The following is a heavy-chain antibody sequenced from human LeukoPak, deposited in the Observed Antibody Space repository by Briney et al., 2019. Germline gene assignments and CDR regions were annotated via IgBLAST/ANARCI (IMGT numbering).Heavy chain of an antibody. CDR1: GYTFTSYD. D-gene: IGHD6-13*01. CDR2: MNPNSGNT. Sequence: ASVKVSCKASGYTFTSYDINWVRQATGQGLEWMGRMNPNSGNTGYAQKFQGRVTMTRNTSISTAYMELSSLRSEDTAVYYCARGPNSSWYYYYYYYGMDVWGQGTTVTVSS. J-gene: IGHJ6*02. CDR3: ARGPNSSWYYYYYYYGMDV. V-gene: IGHV1-8*01.